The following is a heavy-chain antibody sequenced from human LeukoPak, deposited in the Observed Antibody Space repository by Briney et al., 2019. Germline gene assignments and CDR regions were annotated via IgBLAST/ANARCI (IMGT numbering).Heavy chain of an antibody. Sequence: XKAXXGTXXXYAISWGRQAPGQGREWMGGIIAMFGTANYAQKFQGRVTITTDESTRRAYMEMSRLRSEDTAVYYCARNIVLMVYATPYYYYMDVWGKGTTVTVSS. CDR1: XGTXXXYA. V-gene: IGHV1-69*05. D-gene: IGHD2-8*01. CDR2: IIAMFGTA. CDR3: ARNIVLMVYATPYYYYMDV. J-gene: IGHJ6*03.